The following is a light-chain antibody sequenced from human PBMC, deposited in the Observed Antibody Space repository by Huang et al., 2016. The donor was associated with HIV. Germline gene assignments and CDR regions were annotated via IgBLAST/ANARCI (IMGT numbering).Light chain of an antibody. J-gene: IGKJ4*01. CDR3: QQYNSYPLT. Sequence: DIQMTQSPSTLSASVGDRVTITCRASQSISSWLAWYQQKPGKAHKLLIYKASSLESGVPSRFSGSGSGTEFTLTISSLQPDDFATYYCQQYNSYPLTFGGGTKVEIK. CDR2: KAS. CDR1: QSISSW. V-gene: IGKV1-5*03.